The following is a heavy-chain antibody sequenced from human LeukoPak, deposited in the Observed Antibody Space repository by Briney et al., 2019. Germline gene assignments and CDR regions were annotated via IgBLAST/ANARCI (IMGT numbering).Heavy chain of an antibody. CDR1: GGTFSSYA. CDR3: ATGVLRFLEWLLMDV. D-gene: IGHD3-3*01. J-gene: IGHJ6*02. Sequence: SVKVSCKASGGTFSSYAISWVRQAPGQGLEWMGGIIPIFGTANYAQKFQGRVTITADESTSTAYMELSSLRSEDTAVYYCATGVLRFLEWLLMDVWGQGTTVTVSS. V-gene: IGHV1-69*13. CDR2: IIPIFGTA.